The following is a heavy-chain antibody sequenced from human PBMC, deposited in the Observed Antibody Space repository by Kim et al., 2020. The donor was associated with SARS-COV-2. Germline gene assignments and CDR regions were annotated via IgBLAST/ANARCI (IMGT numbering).Heavy chain of an antibody. Sequence: TSYAQKFQGRVTMTRDTSTSTVYMVLSSLRSEDTAVYYCARDPPGRTMDVWGQGTTVTVSS. J-gene: IGHJ6*02. CDR3: ARDPPGRTMDV. V-gene: IGHV1-46*01. CDR2: T.